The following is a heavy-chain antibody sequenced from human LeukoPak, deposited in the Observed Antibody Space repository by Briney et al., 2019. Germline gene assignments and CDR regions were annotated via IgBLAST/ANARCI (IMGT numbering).Heavy chain of an antibody. D-gene: IGHD6-6*01. Sequence: VASVKVSCKASGYTFTSYDINWVRQAPGQGLEWMGWMNPNSGNTGYAQKFQGRVTMTRNTSISTAYMELSSLRSDDTAVYYCARAPGYSSSSGGYYYYMDVWGKGTTVTVSS. CDR3: ARAPGYSSSSGGYYYYMDV. V-gene: IGHV1-8*01. CDR1: GYTFTSYD. J-gene: IGHJ6*03. CDR2: MNPNSGNT.